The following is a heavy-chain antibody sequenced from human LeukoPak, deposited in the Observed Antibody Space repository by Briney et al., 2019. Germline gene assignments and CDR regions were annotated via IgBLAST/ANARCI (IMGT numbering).Heavy chain of an antibody. CDR3: AREGDIVVVVAATGRDGTYYFDY. CDR2: ISYGGSNK. Sequence: GGPLRLSCAAWGFTFSRYAMHWLRQARGRALEGVAVISYGGSNKDYADSVKGRFTISRDNSKNTLYLQMNSLRAEDTAVYYCAREGDIVVVVAATGRDGTYYFDYWGQGTLVTISS. CDR1: GFTFSRYA. V-gene: IGHV3-30*04. D-gene: IGHD2-15*01. J-gene: IGHJ4*02.